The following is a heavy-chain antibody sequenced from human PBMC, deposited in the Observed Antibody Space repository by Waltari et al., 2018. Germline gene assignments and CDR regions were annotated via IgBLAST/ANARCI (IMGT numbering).Heavy chain of an antibody. CDR2: ISSSSNTI. CDR1: GFTFSVYN. CDR3: ASRSSGPTGPAINFDY. J-gene: IGHJ4*02. D-gene: IGHD3-22*01. V-gene: IGHV3-48*01. Sequence: EVQLVESGGGLVQPGGSLRLSCAASGFTFSVYNMNWVRPAPGKGLEWISYISSSSNTIYYADSVKGRFTISRDNAQNSLYLQMNSLRVEDTAVYFCASRSSGPTGPAINFDYWGQGTLVTVSS.